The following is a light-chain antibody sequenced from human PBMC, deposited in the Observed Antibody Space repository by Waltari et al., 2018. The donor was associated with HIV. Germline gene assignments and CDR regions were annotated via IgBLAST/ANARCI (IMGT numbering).Light chain of an antibody. V-gene: IGKV1-9*01. CDR2: ATS. J-gene: IGKJ2*03. CDR3: QHLNTYLYS. CDR1: QGIGSY. Sequence: DIQLTQSPSFLSASVGDRVTITCRASQGIGSYLAWYQQKPAKAPQLLIYATSTLQSGVPSRFSGSGSGTEFTLTINSLQPEDFATYYCQHLNTYLYSFGQGTKLEIK.